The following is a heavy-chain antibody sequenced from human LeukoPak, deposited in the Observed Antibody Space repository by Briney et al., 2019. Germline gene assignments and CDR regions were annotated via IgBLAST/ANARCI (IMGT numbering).Heavy chain of an antibody. CDR1: GFTFNNNA. CDR3: ARGHYYDMDV. Sequence: GGSLRLSCATSGFTFNNNAMSWVRQAPGKGLVWVSRINSDGSSTIYADSVKGRFTISRENAKKALYLQMNSLRAEDTAVYYCARGHYYDMDVWGQGTTVTVSS. CDR2: INSDGSST. J-gene: IGHJ6*02. V-gene: IGHV3-74*01.